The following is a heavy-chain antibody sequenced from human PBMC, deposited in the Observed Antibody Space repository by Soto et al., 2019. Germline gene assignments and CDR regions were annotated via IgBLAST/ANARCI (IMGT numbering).Heavy chain of an antibody. D-gene: IGHD3-9*01. CDR1: GFTFSSYG. J-gene: IGHJ4*02. V-gene: IGHV3-30*18. CDR3: AKDRSDILTGYSSY. Sequence: QVQLVESGGGVVQPGRSLRLSCAASGFTFSSYGMHWVRQAPGKGLEWVAVISYDGSNKYYADSVKGRFTISRDNSKNTLYLQMNSLRAEDTAVYYCAKDRSDILTGYSSYWGQGTLVTVSS. CDR2: ISYDGSNK.